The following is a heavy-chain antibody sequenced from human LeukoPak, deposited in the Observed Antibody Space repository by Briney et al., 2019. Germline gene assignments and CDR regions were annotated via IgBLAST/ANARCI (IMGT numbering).Heavy chain of an antibody. D-gene: IGHD5-18*01. CDR1: GYTFTSYG. CDR2: ISAYNGNT. V-gene: IGHV1-18*01. CDR3: ARVGSVDTAMVTGNWFDP. Sequence: ASVKVSCKAPGYTFTSYGISWVRQAPGQGLEWMGWISAYNGNTNYAQKLQGRVTMTTDTSTSTAYMELRSLRSDDTAVYYCARVGSVDTAMVTGNWFDPWGQGTLVTVSS. J-gene: IGHJ5*02.